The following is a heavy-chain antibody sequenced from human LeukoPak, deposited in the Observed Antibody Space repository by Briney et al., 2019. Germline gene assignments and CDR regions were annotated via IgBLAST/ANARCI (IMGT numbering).Heavy chain of an antibody. CDR2: INSDGSTI. CDR3: TRGTTSTFDP. D-gene: IGHD4-11*01. J-gene: IGHJ5*02. CDR1: GFTFSIYA. Sequence: GGSLRLSCAASGFTFSIYAMSWVRQAPGKGLVWVSRINSDGSTIGYADSVKGRFTISRDNAKNTLFLQMNSLRAEDTAVYYCTRGTTSTFDPWGQGTLVTVSS. V-gene: IGHV3-74*01.